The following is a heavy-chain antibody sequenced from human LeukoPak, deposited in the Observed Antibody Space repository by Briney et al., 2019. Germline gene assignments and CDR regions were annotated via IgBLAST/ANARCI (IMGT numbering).Heavy chain of an antibody. J-gene: IGHJ5*02. Sequence: ASVKVSCKASGYTFTSYGISWVRQAPGQGLEWMGWISAYNGNTNYAQKLQGRVTMTTDTSTSTAYMELRSLRSDDTAVYYCARDWTTVTTWLDWFDPWGQGTLVTVSS. CDR3: ARDWTTVTTWLDWFDP. CDR1: GYTFTSYG. CDR2: ISAYNGNT. V-gene: IGHV1-18*01. D-gene: IGHD4-17*01.